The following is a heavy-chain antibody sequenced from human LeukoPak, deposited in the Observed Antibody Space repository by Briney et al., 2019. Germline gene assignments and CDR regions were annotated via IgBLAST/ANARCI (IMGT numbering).Heavy chain of an antibody. CDR3: ARAPHVGGSSWFPYYFDY. Sequence: GGSLRLSCAASGFTFRSYSMNWVRQAPGKGLEWVSAIDPSSTYIYYADSVKGRFTISRDNAKNSLYLQMNSLRAEDTAVYYCARAPHVGGSSWFPYYFDYWGQGTLVTVSS. J-gene: IGHJ4*02. CDR1: GFTFRSYS. V-gene: IGHV3-21*01. CDR2: IDPSSTYI. D-gene: IGHD6-13*01.